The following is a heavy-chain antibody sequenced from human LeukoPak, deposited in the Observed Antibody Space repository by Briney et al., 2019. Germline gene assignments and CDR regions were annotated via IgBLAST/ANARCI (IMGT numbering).Heavy chain of an antibody. D-gene: IGHD6-19*01. CDR1: GFTFSSYD. CDR3: ARGSRAVRWYSDL. CDR2: IGAAADT. V-gene: IGHV3-13*01. Sequence: GGSLRLSCAASGFTFSSYDMHWVRQATGEGLEWVSAIGAAADTYYSGSVKGRFTISRDNAKDSSYLQMNNLKAEDTAVYYCARGSRAVRWYSDLWGRGTLVTVSS. J-gene: IGHJ2*01.